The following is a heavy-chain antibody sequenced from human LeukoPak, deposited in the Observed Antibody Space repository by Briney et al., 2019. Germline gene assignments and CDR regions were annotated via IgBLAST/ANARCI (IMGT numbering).Heavy chain of an antibody. V-gene: IGHV1-69*13. CDR3: ARDFVYPLDY. Sequence: SVKVSCKASGYTFTSYGISWVRQAPGQGLEWMGGIIPIFGTANYAQKFQGRVTITADESTSTAYMELSSLRSEDTAVYYCARDFVYPLDYWGQGALVTVSS. CDR1: GYTFTSYG. CDR2: IIPIFGTA. J-gene: IGHJ4*02. D-gene: IGHD1-14*01.